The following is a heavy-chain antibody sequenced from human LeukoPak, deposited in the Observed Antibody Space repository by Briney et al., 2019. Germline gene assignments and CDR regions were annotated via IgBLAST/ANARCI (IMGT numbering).Heavy chain of an antibody. CDR2: ISGSGGST. V-gene: IGHV3-23*01. J-gene: IGHJ4*02. CDR1: GFTFSSYA. D-gene: IGHD6-19*01. CDR3: ARDGGVGTSGSTDY. Sequence: PGGSLRLSCAASGFTFSSYAMSWVRQAPGKGLEWVSAISGSGGSTYYADSVKGRFTISRDNSKNTLYLQMNSLRAEDTAVYYCARDGGVGTSGSTDYWDQGTLVTVSS.